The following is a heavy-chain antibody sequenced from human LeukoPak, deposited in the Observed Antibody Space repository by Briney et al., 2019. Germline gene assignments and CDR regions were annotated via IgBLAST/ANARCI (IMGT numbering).Heavy chain of an antibody. CDR1: GFIFRNYA. J-gene: IGHJ4*02. CDR2: ISDNGGGT. CDR3: AKDFRIGYSAHFDY. V-gene: IGHV3-23*01. D-gene: IGHD2-21*01. Sequence: GGSLRLSCVASGFIFRNYAMSWVRQAPGEGLEWVSGISDNGGGTYYADSVKGRFTISRDNSKNMLYLQMNSLRGEDTAVYYCAKDFRIGYSAHFDYWGQGALVTVSS.